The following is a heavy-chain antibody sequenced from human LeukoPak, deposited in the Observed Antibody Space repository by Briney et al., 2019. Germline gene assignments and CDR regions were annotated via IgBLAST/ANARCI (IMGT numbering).Heavy chain of an antibody. Sequence: PGGSLRLSCAASGFTFSNAWMCWVRQAPGKGLEWVGRIKSKTGGGTTDYAAPVKGRFTISRDDSKNTLYLQMNSLKTEDTAVYYCTTIAAAGYYDFRGQGTLVTVSS. CDR3: TTIAAAGYYDF. J-gene: IGHJ4*02. CDR1: GFTFSNAW. D-gene: IGHD6-13*01. V-gene: IGHV3-15*01. CDR2: IKSKTGGGTT.